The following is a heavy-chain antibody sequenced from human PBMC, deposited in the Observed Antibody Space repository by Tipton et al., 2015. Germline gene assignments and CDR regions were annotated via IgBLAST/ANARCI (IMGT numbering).Heavy chain of an antibody. J-gene: IGHJ4*02. CDR2: IQYSGGT. Sequence: TLSLTCAVSGDSINKYYWSWIRQPPGKELQWIGYIQYSGGTNYNPSLESRVSMSVDTSKTQFSLEMRSVTATDTAVYYCARARGRHGGLFDSWGQGILVTVSP. CDR3: ARARGRHGGLFDS. V-gene: IGHV4-59*01. CDR1: GDSINKYY. D-gene: IGHD4-23*01.